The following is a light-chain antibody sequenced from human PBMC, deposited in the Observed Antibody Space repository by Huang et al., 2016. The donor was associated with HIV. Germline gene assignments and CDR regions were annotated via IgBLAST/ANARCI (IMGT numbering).Light chain of an antibody. CDR2: AAS. CDR1: QGISNS. J-gene: IGKJ5*01. V-gene: IGKV1-NL1*01. CDR3: QQYYNTST. Sequence: DIQMTQSPSSLSASVGDRVTITCRASQGISNSLAWYQQKPGKAPKLLLFAASRLESGVPSRCSGSGSGTDYSLTISSLQPEDFATYYCQQYYNTSTFGQGTRLEIK.